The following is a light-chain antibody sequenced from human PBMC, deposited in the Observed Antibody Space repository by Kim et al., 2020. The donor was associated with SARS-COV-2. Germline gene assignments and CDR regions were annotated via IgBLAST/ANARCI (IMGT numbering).Light chain of an antibody. CDR1: QSIDTW. V-gene: IGKV1-5*03. CDR2: KAS. Sequence: DIQMTQSPSTLSASVGDRVTITCRASQSIDTWLAWYQQKPGKAPKVLIHKASTLERGVPSRFSGSGFGTEFTLTISSLQPDDFATYYYQQYHSHNSFGQGTKLEI. J-gene: IGKJ2*03. CDR3: QQYHSHNS.